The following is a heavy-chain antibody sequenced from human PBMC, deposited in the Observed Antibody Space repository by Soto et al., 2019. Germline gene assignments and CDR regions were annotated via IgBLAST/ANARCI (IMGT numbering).Heavy chain of an antibody. CDR1: GYTFTSCA. V-gene: IGHV1-3*01. CDR2: INAGNGNT. Sequence: ASVKVSCKASGYTFTSCAMHWVRQAPGQRLEWMGWINAGNGNTKYSQKFQGRVTITRDTSASTAYMELSSLRSEDTAVYYCARGHNYDILTNNWFDPWGQGTLVTVSS. CDR3: ARGHNYDILTNNWFDP. D-gene: IGHD3-9*01. J-gene: IGHJ5*02.